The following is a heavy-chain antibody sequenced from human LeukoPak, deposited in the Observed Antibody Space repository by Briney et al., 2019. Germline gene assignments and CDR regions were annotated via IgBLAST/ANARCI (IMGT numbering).Heavy chain of an antibody. CDR3: ARVNTLIRGIGWFDP. Sequence: PSETLSLTCNVSGGSISSSSYYWGWIRQPPGKGLELIGNIYYGGTTYYNPSLKSRVTISVDTSKNQLSLKLSSVTAAGTAVYYCARVNTLIRGIGWFDPWGQGILVTVSS. D-gene: IGHD3-10*01. V-gene: IGHV4-39*07. CDR1: GGSISSSSYY. J-gene: IGHJ5*02. CDR2: IYYGGTT.